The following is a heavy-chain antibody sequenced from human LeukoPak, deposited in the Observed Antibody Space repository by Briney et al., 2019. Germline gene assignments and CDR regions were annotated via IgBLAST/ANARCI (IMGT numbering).Heavy chain of an antibody. CDR3: ARVGLTYYYDSSGYNWFDP. Sequence: PGGSLRLSCAASGFTFSSYSMNWVRQAPGKGLEWVSYISSSSSTIYYAVSVKGRFTISRDNAKNSLYLQMNSLRAEDTAVYYCARVGLTYYYDSSGYNWFDPWGQGTLVTVS. D-gene: IGHD3-22*01. CDR2: ISSSSSTI. J-gene: IGHJ5*02. CDR1: GFTFSSYS. V-gene: IGHV3-48*01.